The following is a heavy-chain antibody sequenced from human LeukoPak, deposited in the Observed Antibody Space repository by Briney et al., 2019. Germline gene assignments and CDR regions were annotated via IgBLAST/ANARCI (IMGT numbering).Heavy chain of an antibody. CDR3: AREAFHSPAKGVYYYYYYMDV. V-gene: IGHV1-69*06. J-gene: IGHJ6*03. CDR2: IIPTFGTA. Sequence: GASVKVSCKASGGTFSSYAISWVRQAPGQGLEWMGGIIPTFGTANYAQKFQGRVTITADKSTSTAYMELSSLRSEDTAVYYCAREAFHSPAKGVYYYYYYMDVWGKGTTVTVSS. D-gene: IGHD2-15*01. CDR1: GGTFSSYA.